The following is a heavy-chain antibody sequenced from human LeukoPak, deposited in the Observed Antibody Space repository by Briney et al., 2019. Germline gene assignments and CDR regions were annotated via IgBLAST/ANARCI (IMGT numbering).Heavy chain of an antibody. CDR1: GFTFSSYG. D-gene: IGHD4-23*01. CDR2: ISYDGSNK. V-gene: IGHV3-30*18. CDR3: AKDSTVVTFDY. Sequence: GGSLRLSCAASGFTFSSYGMHWVRQAPGKGLEWVAVISYDGSNKYYADSVKGRFTISRDNSENTLYLQMNSLRAEDTAVYYCAKDSTVVTFDYWGQGTLFTVSS. J-gene: IGHJ4*02.